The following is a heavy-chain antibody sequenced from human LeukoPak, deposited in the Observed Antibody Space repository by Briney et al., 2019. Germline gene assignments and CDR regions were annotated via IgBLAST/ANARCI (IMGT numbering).Heavy chain of an antibody. D-gene: IGHD6-6*01. J-gene: IGHJ3*02. Sequence: GGSLRLSCAASGFTFSSYSMNWVRQAPGKGLEWVSSISSSSSYTYYADSVKGRFTISRDNAKNSLYLQMNSLRAEDTAVYYCARALYSSSSTAFDIWGQGTMVTVSS. V-gene: IGHV3-21*01. CDR1: GFTFSSYS. CDR3: ARALYSSSSTAFDI. CDR2: ISSSSSYT.